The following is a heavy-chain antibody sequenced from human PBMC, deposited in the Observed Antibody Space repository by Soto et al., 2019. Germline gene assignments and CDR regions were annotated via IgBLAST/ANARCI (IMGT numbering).Heavy chain of an antibody. D-gene: IGHD6-6*01. CDR3: AGQEQLGYYYYGLDV. CDR1: GYSFTSYW. Sequence: PGESLKISCKGSGYSFTSYWIGWVRQMPGKGLEWMGIIYPGDSDTRYSPSFQGQVTISADKSISTAYLQWSSLKASDTAMYYCAGQEQLGYYYYGLDVWGQGTTVTVSS. V-gene: IGHV5-51*01. CDR2: IYPGDSDT. J-gene: IGHJ6*02.